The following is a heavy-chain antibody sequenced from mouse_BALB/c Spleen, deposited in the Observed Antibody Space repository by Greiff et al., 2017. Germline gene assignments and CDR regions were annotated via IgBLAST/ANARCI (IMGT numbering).Heavy chain of an antibody. J-gene: IGHJ4*01. Sequence: EVQLVESGPELVKPGASVKISCKASGYSFTGYFMNWVMQSHGKSLEWIGRINPYNGDTFYNQKFKGKATLTVDKSSSTAHMELRSLASEDSAVYYCARGGVDYWGQGTSVTVSS. V-gene: IGHV1-20*02. CDR3: ARGGVDY. CDR1: GYSFTGYF. CDR2: INPYNGDT.